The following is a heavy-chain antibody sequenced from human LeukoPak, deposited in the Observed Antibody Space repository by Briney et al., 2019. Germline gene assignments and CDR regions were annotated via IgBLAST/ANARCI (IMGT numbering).Heavy chain of an antibody. V-gene: IGHV3-23*01. J-gene: IGHJ4*02. CDR3: AKDPRIAVAGSFDY. Sequence: GGSLRLSCAASGLTVRTNSMSWVRQAPGKGLEWVSAISGSGGSTYYADSVKGRFTISRDNSKNTLYLQMNSLRAEDTAVYYCAKDPRIAVAGSFDYWGQGTLVTVSS. CDR1: GLTVRTNS. D-gene: IGHD6-19*01. CDR2: ISGSGGST.